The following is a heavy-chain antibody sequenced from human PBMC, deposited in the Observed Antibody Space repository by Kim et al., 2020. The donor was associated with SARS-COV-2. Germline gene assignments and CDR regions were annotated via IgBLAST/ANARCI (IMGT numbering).Heavy chain of an antibody. Sequence: GESLKISCKGSGYSFISYWITWVRQMPGKGLEWMGRIDPSDSYTKYSPSFQGHVTISGDRSFTTAYLQWSSLKASDTAIYYCARQEKGGATDYWGQGTLVTVSP. V-gene: IGHV5-10-1*01. CDR1: GYSFISYW. J-gene: IGHJ4*02. D-gene: IGHD3-16*01. CDR2: IDPSDSYT. CDR3: ARQEKGGATDY.